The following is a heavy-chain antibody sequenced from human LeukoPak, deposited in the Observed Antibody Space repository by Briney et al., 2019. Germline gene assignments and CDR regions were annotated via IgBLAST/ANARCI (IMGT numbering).Heavy chain of an antibody. Sequence: GGSLRLSCAASGFTFSSYWMHWVRQAPGKGLVWVSRINSDGSSTSYADSVKGRFTISRDNAKNTLYLQMNSLGAEDTAVYYCAKDKFRGVIVVYFDYWGQGTLVTVSS. D-gene: IGHD3-10*01. CDR1: GFTFSSYW. V-gene: IGHV3-74*01. CDR2: INSDGSST. J-gene: IGHJ4*02. CDR3: AKDKFRGVIVVYFDY.